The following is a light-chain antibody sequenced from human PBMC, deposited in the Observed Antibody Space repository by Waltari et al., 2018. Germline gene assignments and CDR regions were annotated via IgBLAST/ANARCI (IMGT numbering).Light chain of an antibody. CDR1: QDISSW. J-gene: IGKJ2*01. CDR2: SAS. CDR3: QQTNNFPYT. Sequence: DIQMTQSPSSVSTSVGDRVTITCRASQDISSWLAWYQQKPGKAPKRLIYSASSLQSGVPSRFSGSRSGTDFTLTISSLQPEDFATYYCQQTNNFPYTFGQGTKLEIK. V-gene: IGKV1-12*01.